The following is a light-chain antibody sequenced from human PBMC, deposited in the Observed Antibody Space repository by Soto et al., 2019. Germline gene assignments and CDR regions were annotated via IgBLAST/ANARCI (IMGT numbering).Light chain of an antibody. V-gene: IGLV2-14*01. Sequence: QSALTQPASVSGSPGQSITISCTGTSSDVGGYNFVSWYQQHPGKALKLMIYEVSNRPSGVSYRFSGSKSGNTASLTISGLQAEDEADYYCSSYTSSVTLVFGGGTKLTVL. J-gene: IGLJ2*01. CDR3: SSYTSSVTLV. CDR2: EVS. CDR1: SSDVGGYNF.